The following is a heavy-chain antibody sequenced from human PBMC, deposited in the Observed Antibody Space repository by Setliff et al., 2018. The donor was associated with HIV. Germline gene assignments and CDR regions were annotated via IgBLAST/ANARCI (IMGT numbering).Heavy chain of an antibody. CDR2: IHTTGST. D-gene: IGHD6-13*01. Sequence: SETLSLTCTVSGGSINTGSFYWSWIRQPAGKGLEWIGRIHTTGSTTYNPSLKSRVTILVDTSKIHFSLKLSSVTAADTAVYYCARGGIAAATTPVRNAFDIWGQGTMVTVSS. CDR3: ARGGIAAATTPVRNAFDI. J-gene: IGHJ3*02. CDR1: GGSINTGSFY. V-gene: IGHV4-61*02.